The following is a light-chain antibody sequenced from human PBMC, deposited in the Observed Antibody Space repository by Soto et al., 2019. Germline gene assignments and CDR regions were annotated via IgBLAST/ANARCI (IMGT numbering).Light chain of an antibody. Sequence: EIVLTQSPGTLSLSPGERATLSCRASRSVSSSNLAWYQQRPGQAPRLLIYGASSRATGIPDRFSGSGSGTDFTLTISRLEPEDFAVYYCQQYGSSRLTFGGGTKVDIK. CDR3: QQYGSSRLT. J-gene: IGKJ4*01. CDR1: RSVSSSN. CDR2: GAS. V-gene: IGKV3-20*01.